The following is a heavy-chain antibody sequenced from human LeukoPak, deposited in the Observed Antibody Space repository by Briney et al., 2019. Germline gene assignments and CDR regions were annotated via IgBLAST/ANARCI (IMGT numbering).Heavy chain of an antibody. CDR1: GFTFSSYG. V-gene: IGHV3-7*01. CDR2: IKQDGSEK. J-gene: IGHJ6*03. Sequence: PGRSLRLSCAASGFTFSSYGMHWVRQAPGKGLEWVANIKQDGSEKYYVDSVKGRFTISRDNAKNSLYLQMNSLRAEDTAVYYCARAAYASSRRYYYYYMDVWGKGTTVTVSS. CDR3: ARAAYASSRRYYYYYMDV. D-gene: IGHD6-6*01.